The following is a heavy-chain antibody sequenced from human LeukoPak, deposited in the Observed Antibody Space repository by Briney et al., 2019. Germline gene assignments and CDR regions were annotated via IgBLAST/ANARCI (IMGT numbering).Heavy chain of an antibody. D-gene: IGHD2/OR15-2a*01. CDR2: IIPILGIA. CDR1: GGTFSSYA. Sequence: SVKVSCKASGGTFSSYAISWVRQAPGQGLEWMGRIIPILGIANYAQKFQGRVTITAYKSTSTAYMELSSLRSEDTAVYYCARDGSMGGYYYYYGMDVWGQGTTVTVSS. J-gene: IGHJ6*02. CDR3: ARDGSMGGYYYYYGMDV. V-gene: IGHV1-69*04.